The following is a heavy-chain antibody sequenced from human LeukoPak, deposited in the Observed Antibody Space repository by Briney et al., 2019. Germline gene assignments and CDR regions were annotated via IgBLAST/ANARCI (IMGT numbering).Heavy chain of an antibody. J-gene: IGHJ4*02. Sequence: SETLSLTCTVSDGAITGYYWGWIRQPPGKGLDWIGHVHYGGSTNYNPSLKSRVTISVDTSKNKFSLKLSSVSAADTAVYYCARGYSTSWTYYFDYWGQGALATVSS. CDR2: VHYGGST. V-gene: IGHV4-59*01. D-gene: IGHD6-13*01. CDR1: DGAITGYY. CDR3: ARGYSTSWTYYFDY.